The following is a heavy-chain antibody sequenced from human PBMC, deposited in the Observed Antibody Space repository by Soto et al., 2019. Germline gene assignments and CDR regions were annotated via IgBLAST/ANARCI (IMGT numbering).Heavy chain of an antibody. CDR2: ISAYNGNT. V-gene: IGHV1-18*01. J-gene: IGHJ3*02. Sequence: EASVKVSCKASGYTFTSYGISWVRQAPGQGLEWMGWISAYNGNTNYAQKLQGRVTMTTDTSTSTAYMELRSLRSDDTAVYYCARDRDIVLMVYAIPVAFDIWGQGTWSPSPQ. CDR1: GYTFTSYG. CDR3: ARDRDIVLMVYAIPVAFDI. D-gene: IGHD2-8*01.